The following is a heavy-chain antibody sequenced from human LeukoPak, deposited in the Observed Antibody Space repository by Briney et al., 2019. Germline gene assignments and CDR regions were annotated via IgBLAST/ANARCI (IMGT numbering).Heavy chain of an antibody. V-gene: IGHV1-46*01. J-gene: IGHJ4*02. D-gene: IGHD5-18*01. CDR1: VYTFTNNY. CDR3: ARMDMDTAMVTNYLDH. CDR2: IHPSGSST. Sequence: ASVKISCKASVYTFTNNYMHWVLQAPGQGLEWMGVIHPSGSSTNYAQKFQGRVTMTKDTSASTVYIELSSLRAEDTAVYYCARMDMDTAMVTNYLDHWGQGTLVTVSS.